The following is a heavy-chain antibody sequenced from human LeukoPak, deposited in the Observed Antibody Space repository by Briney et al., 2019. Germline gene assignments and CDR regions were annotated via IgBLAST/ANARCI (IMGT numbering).Heavy chain of an antibody. CDR3: ARHAKGEYYYYYYYMDV. CDR2: IYTSGST. CDR1: GGSISSGSYY. Sequence: PSQTLSLTCTVSGGSISSGSYYWSWIRQPAGKGLEWIGRIYTSGSTYYNPSLKSRVTMSVDTSKNQFSLKLSSVTAADTAVYYCARHAKGEYYYYYYYMDVWGKGTTVTVSS. J-gene: IGHJ6*03. D-gene: IGHD3-10*01. V-gene: IGHV4-61*02.